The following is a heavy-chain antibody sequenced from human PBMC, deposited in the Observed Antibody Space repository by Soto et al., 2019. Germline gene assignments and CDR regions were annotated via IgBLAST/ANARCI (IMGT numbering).Heavy chain of an antibody. CDR3: AKDPALGATLRSDYSDY. V-gene: IGHV3-23*01. J-gene: IGHJ4*02. D-gene: IGHD1-26*01. Sequence: PGGSLRLSCAASGFTFSSYAMSWVRQAPGKGLEWVSAISGSGGSTYYADSVKGRFTISRDNSKNTLYLQMNSLRAEDTAVYYCAKDPALGATLRSDYSDYWGQGTLVTVSS. CDR1: GFTFSSYA. CDR2: ISGSGGST.